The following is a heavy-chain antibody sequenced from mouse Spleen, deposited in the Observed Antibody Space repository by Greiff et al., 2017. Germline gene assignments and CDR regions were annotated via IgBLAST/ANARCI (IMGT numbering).Heavy chain of an antibody. CDR2: INPSNGVT. Sequence: QVQLKEPGTELVKPGASVKLSCKASGYTFTSLWMHWVKQRPGHGLEWMGYINPSNGVTHYTETLKSKATLSVDNTASTADMQLNTLTSEDCAGYYCTREDVGFAYRGQGTLVTVSA. V-gene: IGHV1-53*01. CDR1: GYTFTSLW. J-gene: IGHJ3*01. CDR3: TREDVGFAY.